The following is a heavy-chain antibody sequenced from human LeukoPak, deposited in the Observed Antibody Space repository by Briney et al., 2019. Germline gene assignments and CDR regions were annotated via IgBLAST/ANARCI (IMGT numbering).Heavy chain of an antibody. CDR2: IYYSGST. Sequence: KSSQTLSLTCTVSGGSISSGGYYWSWIRQHPGKGLEWIGYIYYSGSTYYNPSLKGRVTISVDTSKNQFSLKLSSVTAADTAVYYCARAGTIFGVVIGFDYWGQGTLVTVSS. V-gene: IGHV4-31*03. D-gene: IGHD3-3*01. CDR1: GGSISSGGYY. CDR3: ARAGTIFGVVIGFDY. J-gene: IGHJ4*02.